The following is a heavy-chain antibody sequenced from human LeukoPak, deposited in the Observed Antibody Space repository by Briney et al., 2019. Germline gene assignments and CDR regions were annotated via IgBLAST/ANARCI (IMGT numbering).Heavy chain of an antibody. CDR3: ARDRKDITAAGPPGYMDV. J-gene: IGHJ6*03. V-gene: IGHV1-2*02. Sequence: ASVKVSCKASVYSVTGYYIHWVRQAPGQGLDWMGWINSNSCGTNYAQKFQGRVTMTRDTSTSTAYMELSRLTSDDTAVYYCARDRKDITAAGPPGYMDVWGKGTTVTVSS. CDR2: INSNSCGT. CDR1: VYSVTGYY. D-gene: IGHD6-13*01.